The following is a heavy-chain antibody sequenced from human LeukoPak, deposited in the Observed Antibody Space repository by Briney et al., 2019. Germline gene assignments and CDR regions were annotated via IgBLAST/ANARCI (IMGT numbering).Heavy chain of an antibody. CDR2: IYYSGST. Sequence: PSETLSLTCTVSGGSISSTTYYWGWIRQPPGKGLEWIGYIYYSGSTYYNPSLKSRVTISVDTSKNRFSLKLSSVTAADTAVYYCARDLRRSGPAAYFDYWGQGTLVTVSS. J-gene: IGHJ4*02. V-gene: IGHV4-30-4*08. CDR1: GGSISSTTYY. CDR3: ARDLRRSGPAAYFDY. D-gene: IGHD2-2*01.